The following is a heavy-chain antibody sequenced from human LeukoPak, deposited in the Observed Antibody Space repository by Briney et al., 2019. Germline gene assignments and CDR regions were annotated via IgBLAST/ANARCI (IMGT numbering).Heavy chain of an antibody. V-gene: IGHV3-23*01. CDR2: ILASGSPT. CDR1: GFNFNSYT. J-gene: IGHJ4*02. Sequence: GGSLRLSCAASGFNFNSYTMNCVRQAPGKGLKWVANILASGSPTYYADSVKGRFIISRDNSKNTVYLQMNSLRVEDTAIYYCAKDLRPDGVDNFDHWGQGILVTVSS. D-gene: IGHD2-8*01. CDR3: AKDLRPDGVDNFDH.